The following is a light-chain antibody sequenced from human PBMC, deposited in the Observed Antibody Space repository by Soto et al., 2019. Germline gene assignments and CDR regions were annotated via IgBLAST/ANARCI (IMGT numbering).Light chain of an antibody. CDR3: SSYTSGSTHV. CDR2: EVT. Sequence: QSALTQPASVSGSPGQSITISCTGTSSDVGGYNYVSWYQQLPGKAPKLMICEVTNRPLGVSNRFSGSKSGNTASLTISGLQADDEADYYCSSYTSGSTHVFGTGTKLTVL. CDR1: SSDVGGYNY. J-gene: IGLJ1*01. V-gene: IGLV2-14*01.